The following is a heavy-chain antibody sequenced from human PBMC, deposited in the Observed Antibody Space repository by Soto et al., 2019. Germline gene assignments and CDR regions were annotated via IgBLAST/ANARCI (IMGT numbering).Heavy chain of an antibody. CDR1: GFTFSDYY. CDR2: ISSSSSYT. Sequence: VQLVESGGGLVKPGGSLRLSCAASGFTFSDYYMSWIRQAPGKGLEWVSYISSSSSYTNYADSVKGRFTISRDNAKNSLYLQMNSLRAEDTAVYYCARAKGGYDYAWRGGLDYWGQGTLVTVSS. J-gene: IGHJ4*02. D-gene: IGHD5-12*01. V-gene: IGHV3-11*06. CDR3: ARAKGGYDYAWRGGLDY.